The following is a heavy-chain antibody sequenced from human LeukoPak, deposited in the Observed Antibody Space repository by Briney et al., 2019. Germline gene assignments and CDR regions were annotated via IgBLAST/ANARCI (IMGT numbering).Heavy chain of an antibody. CDR1: GFTFSSYG. CDR2: IRYDGSNK. Sequence: GGSLRLSCAASGFTFSSYGMHWVRQAPGKGLEWVAFIRYDGSNKYYADSVKGRFTISRDNSKNTLYLQMNSLRAEDTAVYYCAKADMIAVVTLEYWGQGTLVTVSS. J-gene: IGHJ4*02. D-gene: IGHD3-22*01. CDR3: AKADMIAVVTLEY. V-gene: IGHV3-30*02.